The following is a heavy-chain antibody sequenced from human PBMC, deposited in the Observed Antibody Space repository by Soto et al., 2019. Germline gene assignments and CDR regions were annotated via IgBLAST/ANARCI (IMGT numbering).Heavy chain of an antibody. J-gene: IGHJ6*02. Sequence: GGSLRLSCAASGFTFSSYGMHWVRQAPGKGLEWVAVIWYDGSNKYYADSVKGRFTISRENSKNTLYLQMNSLRAEDTAVYYCARDWRMVRGRYYYYYGMDVWGQGTTVTVSS. CDR1: GFTFSSYG. CDR2: IWYDGSNK. CDR3: ARDWRMVRGRYYYYYGMDV. D-gene: IGHD3-10*01. V-gene: IGHV3-33*01.